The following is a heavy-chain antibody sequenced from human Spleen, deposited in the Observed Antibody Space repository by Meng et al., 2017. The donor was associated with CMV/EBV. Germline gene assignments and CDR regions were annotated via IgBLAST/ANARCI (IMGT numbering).Heavy chain of an antibody. CDR2: IYPDDSDT. Sequence: FSTYWIGWVRQMPGKGLEWMGIIYPDDSDTRYSPSFQGQVTISADKSISTAYVQWSSLKASDTAMYYCARGRDHCISTSCYLSWFDPWGQGTLVTVSS. V-gene: IGHV5-51*01. CDR1: FSTYW. J-gene: IGHJ5*02. D-gene: IGHD2-2*01. CDR3: ARGRDHCISTSCYLSWFDP.